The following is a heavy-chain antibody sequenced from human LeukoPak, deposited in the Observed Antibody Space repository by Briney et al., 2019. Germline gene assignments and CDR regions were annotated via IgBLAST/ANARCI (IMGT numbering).Heavy chain of an antibody. CDR3: ATSANSGWSYFGN. D-gene: IGHD6-19*01. J-gene: IGHJ4*02. V-gene: IGHV4-4*07. CDR1: GGSINIYY. CDR2: IYDSVKA. Sequence: PSETLSLTCTVSGGSINIYYWSWIRQPAGKGLEWIGRIYDSVKASYNPSLKSRVTMSVDTSKNQFSLRLSSVTAADTAVYYCATSANSGWSYFGNWGQGTLVTVSS.